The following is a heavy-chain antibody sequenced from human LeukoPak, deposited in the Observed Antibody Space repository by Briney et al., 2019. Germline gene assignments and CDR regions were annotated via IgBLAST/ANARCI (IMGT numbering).Heavy chain of an antibody. CDR1: GVTVSSNY. CDR3: ARLIAAAGRVYFDY. V-gene: IGHV3-53*01. J-gene: IGHJ4*02. D-gene: IGHD6-13*01. CDR2: IYSGGST. Sequence: GGSLRLSCAASGVTVSSNYMSWVRQAPGKGLEWVSVIYSGGSTYYADSVKGRFTISRDNSKNTLYLQMNSLRAEDTAVYYCARLIAAAGRVYFDYWGQGTLVTVSS.